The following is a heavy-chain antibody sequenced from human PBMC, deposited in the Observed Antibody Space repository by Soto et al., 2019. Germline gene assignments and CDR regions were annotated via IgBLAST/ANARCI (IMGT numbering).Heavy chain of an antibody. D-gene: IGHD6-19*01. V-gene: IGHV4-61*01. CDR3: ARGTYSSGWYNY. CDR1: GGSISSGSYY. CDR2: IYYSGST. J-gene: IGHJ4*02. Sequence: SETLSLTCTVSGGSISSGSYYWSWIRQPPGKGLEWIGYIYYSGSTNYNPSLKSRVTISVDTSKNQFSLKLSSVTAADTAVYYCARGTYSSGWYNYWGQGTLVTVSS.